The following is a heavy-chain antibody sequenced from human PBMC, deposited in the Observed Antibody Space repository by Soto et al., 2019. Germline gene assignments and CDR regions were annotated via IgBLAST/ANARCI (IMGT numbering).Heavy chain of an antibody. J-gene: IGHJ6*02. CDR1: GFTFSSYG. CDR3: AFLIDPYYYYYGMDV. Sequence: GGSLRLSCAASGFTFSSYGMHWVRQAPGKGLEWVAVISYDGSNKYYADSVKGRFTISRDNSKNTLYLQMNSLRAEDTAVYYCAFLIDPYYYYYGMDVWGQGTTVTVSS. V-gene: IGHV3-30*03. CDR2: ISYDGSNK.